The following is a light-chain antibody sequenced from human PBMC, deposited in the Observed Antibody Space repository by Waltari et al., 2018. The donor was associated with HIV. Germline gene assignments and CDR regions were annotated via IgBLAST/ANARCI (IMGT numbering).Light chain of an antibody. CDR3: QQYYKWPLT. J-gene: IGKJ5*01. CDR2: GAS. Sequence: GMLQSAATLSVSPGERATLSCRASQSVSSKLAWYQQKPGQAPRLLIYGASTRSTGIPGRFSGSESGTEFILTISSLQSEDCAVYCCQQYYKWPLTFGQGTRLEIK. CDR1: QSVSSK. V-gene: IGKV3D-15*01.